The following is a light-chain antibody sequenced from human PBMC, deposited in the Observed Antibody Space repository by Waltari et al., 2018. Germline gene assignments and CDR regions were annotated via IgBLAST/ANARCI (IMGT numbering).Light chain of an antibody. CDR3: QQYNTYSPGPT. CDR2: TAS. Sequence: DIQMTQSPSTLSASVADRVTITCRASQSILTWLAWYQQKPGKAPRLLMSTASSLQTGVPSRFSGSGSGTEFTLTISSLEPDDFATYYCQQYNTYSPGPTFGGGTKVEIK. V-gene: IGKV1-5*03. J-gene: IGKJ4*01. CDR1: QSILTW.